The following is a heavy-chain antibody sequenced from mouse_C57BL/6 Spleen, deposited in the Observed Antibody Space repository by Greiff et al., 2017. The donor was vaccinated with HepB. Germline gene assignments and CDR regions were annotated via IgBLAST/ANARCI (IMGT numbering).Heavy chain of an antibody. J-gene: IGHJ2*01. CDR1: GYTFTSYW. CDR3: ARGARYFDY. Sequence: KESCKASGYTFTSYWMHWVKQRPGQGLEWIGEIDPSDSYTNYNQKFKGKSTLTVDKSSSTAYMQLSSLTSEDSAVYYCARGARYFDYWGQGTTLTVSS. CDR2: IDPSDSYT. V-gene: IGHV1-69*01.